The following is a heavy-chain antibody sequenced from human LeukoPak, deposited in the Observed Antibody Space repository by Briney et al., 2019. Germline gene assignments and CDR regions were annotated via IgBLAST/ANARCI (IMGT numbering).Heavy chain of an antibody. J-gene: IGHJ4*02. CDR2: MSPSGTT. D-gene: IGHD3-22*01. CDR3: ARGQDDRSGTFDY. Sequence: SGTLSLTCTVSGDSVSSGNYYLSWIRQPLGKGLDWITYMSPSGTTKYNPSLKSRVTTSVDTSRTQFSLRLSSVTAADTAVYYCARGQDDRSGTFDYWGQGILVTVSS. CDR1: GDSVSSGNYY. V-gene: IGHV4-61*01.